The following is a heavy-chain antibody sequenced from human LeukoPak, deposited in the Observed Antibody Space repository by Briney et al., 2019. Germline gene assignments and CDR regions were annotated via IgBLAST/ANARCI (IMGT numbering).Heavy chain of an antibody. D-gene: IGHD6-19*01. CDR2: IYSGGST. Sequence: GGSLRLSCAASGFTVSSNYMSWVRQAPGKGLEWVSAIYSGGSTYYADSVKGRFTISRDNSKNTLSLQMNSLRAEDTAVYYCASPYSSGWSTSFDYWGQGTLVTVSS. V-gene: IGHV3-53*01. CDR3: ASPYSSGWSTSFDY. J-gene: IGHJ4*02. CDR1: GFTVSSNY.